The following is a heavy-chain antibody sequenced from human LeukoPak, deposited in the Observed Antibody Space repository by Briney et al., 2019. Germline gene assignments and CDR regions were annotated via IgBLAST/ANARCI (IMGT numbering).Heavy chain of an antibody. V-gene: IGHV3-30*03. CDR2: ISYDGSNK. D-gene: IGHD1-26*01. CDR3: ATGGNYLDF. Sequence: GGSLRLSCAASGFTFSSYGMHWVRQAPGKGLEWVAVISYDGSNKYYADSVKGRFTISRDNSKNTVFLQMNSLKTEDTGVYYCATGGNYLDFWGQGTLVTVSS. J-gene: IGHJ4*02. CDR1: GFTFSSYG.